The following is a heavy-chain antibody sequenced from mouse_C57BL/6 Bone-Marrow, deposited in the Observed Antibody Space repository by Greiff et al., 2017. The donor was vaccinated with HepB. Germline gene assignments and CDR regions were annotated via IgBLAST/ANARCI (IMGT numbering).Heavy chain of an antibody. CDR3: AGGYYAMDY. J-gene: IGHJ4*01. CDR1: GYAFTNYL. Sequence: QVQLKESGAELVRPGTSVKVSCKASGYAFTNYLIEWVKQRPGQGLEWIGVINPGSGGTNYNEKFKGKATLTADKSSSTAYMQLSSLTSEDSAVYFCAGGYYAMDYWGQGTSGTVSS. V-gene: IGHV1-54*01. CDR2: INPGSGGT.